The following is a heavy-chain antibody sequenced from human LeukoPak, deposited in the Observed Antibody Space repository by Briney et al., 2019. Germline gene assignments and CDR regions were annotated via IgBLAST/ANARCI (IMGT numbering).Heavy chain of an antibody. Sequence: SVKVSCKASGGTFSSYAISWVRQAPGQGLEWMGGIIPIFGTANYAQKFQGRVTITADKSASTAYMELSSVRSEDTALYYCATPIADGYSGYDWGGGFDYWGQGTLVTVSS. V-gene: IGHV1-69*06. CDR2: IIPIFGTA. D-gene: IGHD5-12*01. J-gene: IGHJ4*02. CDR3: ATPIADGYSGYDWGGGFDY. CDR1: GGTFSSYA.